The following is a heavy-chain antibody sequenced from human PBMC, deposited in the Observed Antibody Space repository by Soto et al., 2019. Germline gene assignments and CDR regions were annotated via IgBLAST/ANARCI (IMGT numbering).Heavy chain of an antibody. J-gene: IGHJ6*01. CDR2: IYHTGIT. CDR1: DDSISISNW. V-gene: IGHV4-4*02. CDR3: ARYSASGLYYYFGMDV. D-gene: IGHD6-13*01. Sequence: AETLSITCAISDDSISISNWGPWFRQPPGKGLEWIGDIYHTGITNYNPSLKSRVTILVDKSKNQFSLKLTSVTAADTAVYYCARYSASGLYYYFGMDVWGQGTTVTVSS.